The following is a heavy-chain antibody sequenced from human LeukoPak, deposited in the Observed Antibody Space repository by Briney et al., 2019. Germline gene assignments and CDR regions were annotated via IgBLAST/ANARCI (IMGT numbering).Heavy chain of an antibody. V-gene: IGHV3-66*01. Sequence: GGSLRLSCAASGFTVSSNYMTWVRQAPGKGLEWVSVTYSGGSTYYADSVKGRFTISRDNSKNTLYLQMNSLRAEDTAVYYCARDPYNGYYGDDYYYYMDVWGKGTTVTISS. CDR2: TYSGGST. CDR1: GFTVSSNY. J-gene: IGHJ6*03. CDR3: ARDPYNGYYGDDYYYYMDV. D-gene: IGHD4-17*01.